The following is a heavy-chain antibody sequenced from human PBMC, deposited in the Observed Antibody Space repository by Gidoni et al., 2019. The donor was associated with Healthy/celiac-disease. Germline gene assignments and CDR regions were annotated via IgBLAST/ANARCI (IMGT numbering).Heavy chain of an antibody. Sequence: QVQLVESGGGVVQPGRSLRVSCAASGFTFSSYGMHWVRQAPGKGLEWVAVIWYDGSNKYYADSVKGRFTISRDNSKNTLYLQMNSLRAEDTAVYYCARDPGILTGAPRGYFDYWGQGTLVTVSS. CDR2: IWYDGSNK. CDR3: ARDPGILTGAPRGYFDY. J-gene: IGHJ4*02. CDR1: GFTFSSYG. D-gene: IGHD3-9*01. V-gene: IGHV3-33*01.